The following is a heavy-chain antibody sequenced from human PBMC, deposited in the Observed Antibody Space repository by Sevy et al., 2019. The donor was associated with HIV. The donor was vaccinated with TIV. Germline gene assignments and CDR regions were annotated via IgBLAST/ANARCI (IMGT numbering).Heavy chain of an antibody. CDR1: GFAFSSHA. Sequence: GGSLRLSCAASGFAFSSHAIHWVRQAPGKGLEWVAVISYEGTETFYAASVEGRFTISRDNSKSMLSLQINSLRPEDTAVYYCARDGGYSIMCYPLYWGHGTLVTVSS. D-gene: IGHD6-13*01. V-gene: IGHV3-30-3*01. J-gene: IGHJ4*01. CDR2: ISYEGTET. CDR3: ARDGGYSIMCYPLY.